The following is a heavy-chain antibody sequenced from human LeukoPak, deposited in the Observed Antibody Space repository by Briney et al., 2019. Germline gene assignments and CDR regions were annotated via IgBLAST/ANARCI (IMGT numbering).Heavy chain of an antibody. CDR1: GFTFSSYA. CDR3: AREASSSDDFWSGYLDYYYYYMDV. V-gene: IGHV3-64*01. Sequence: GGSLRLSCAASGFTFSSYAMHWVRQAPGKGLEYVSAISSNGGSTYYANSVKGRFTISRDNSKNTLYLQMGSLRAEDMAVYYCAREASSSDDFWSGYLDYYYYYMDVWGKGTTVTVSS. CDR2: ISSNGGST. J-gene: IGHJ6*03. D-gene: IGHD3-3*01.